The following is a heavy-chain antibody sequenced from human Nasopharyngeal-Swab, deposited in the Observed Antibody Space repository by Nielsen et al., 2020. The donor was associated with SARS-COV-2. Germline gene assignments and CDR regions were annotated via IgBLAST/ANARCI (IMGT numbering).Heavy chain of an antibody. CDR2: ISWNSGSI. CDR3: AKEEVYNWNDSGWFDP. D-gene: IGHD1-1*01. CDR1: GFTFDDYA. J-gene: IGHJ5*02. Sequence: GGSLRLSCAASGFTFDDYAMHWVRQAPGKGLELVSGISWNSGSIGYADSVKGRFTISRDNAKNSLYLQMNSLRAEDTALYYCAKEEVYNWNDSGWFDPWGQGTLVTVSS. V-gene: IGHV3-9*01.